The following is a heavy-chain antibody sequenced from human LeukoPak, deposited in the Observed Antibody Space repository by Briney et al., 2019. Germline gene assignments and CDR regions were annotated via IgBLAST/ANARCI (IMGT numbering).Heavy chain of an antibody. J-gene: IGHJ4*02. CDR1: GFTFSSYA. D-gene: IGHD3-22*01. CDR3: ARSPRSSGYYRDMYYFDY. V-gene: IGHV3-23*01. Sequence: GGSLRLSCAASGFTFSSYAMSWVRQAPGKGLEWVSTISGSGGSTYYADSVKGRFTISRDNSKNTLYLQMNSLRAEDTAVYYCARSPRSSGYYRDMYYFDYWGQGTLVTVSS. CDR2: ISGSGGST.